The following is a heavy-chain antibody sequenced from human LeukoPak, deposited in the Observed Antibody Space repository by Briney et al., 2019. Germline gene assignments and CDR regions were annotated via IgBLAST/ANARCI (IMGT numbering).Heavy chain of an antibody. D-gene: IGHD6-19*01. CDR1: GITVGSNY. V-gene: IGHV3-53*01. CDR3: GRETYSSGWCYVDY. CDR2: IYASGNI. Sequence: GGSLRLSCAASGITVGSNYMSWVRQAPGKGLEWVSIIYASGNIYYADSVKGRFSISRDNSRNTLYLQMNNLRADDTAVYYRGRETYSSGWCYVDYWGQGTLVTVSS. J-gene: IGHJ4*02.